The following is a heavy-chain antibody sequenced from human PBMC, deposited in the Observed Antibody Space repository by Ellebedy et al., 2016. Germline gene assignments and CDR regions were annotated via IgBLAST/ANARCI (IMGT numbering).Heavy chain of an antibody. CDR3: ARDSYYYDSSGYYGYWFLDY. D-gene: IGHD3-22*01. V-gene: IGHV4-31*03. CDR1: GGSISSGGYY. J-gene: IGHJ4*02. CDR2: IYYSGST. Sequence: SETLSLTXTVSGGSISSGGYYWSWIRQHPGKGLEWIGYIYYSGSTYYNPSLKSRVTISVDTSKNQFSLKLSSVTAADTAVYYCARDSYYYDSSGYYGYWFLDYWGQGTLVTVSS.